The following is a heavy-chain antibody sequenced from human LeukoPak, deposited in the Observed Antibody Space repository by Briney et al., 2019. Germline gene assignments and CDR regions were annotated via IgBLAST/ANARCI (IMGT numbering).Heavy chain of an antibody. CDR1: GFTFSRYS. Sequence: GGSLRLSCAASGFTFSRYSMSWVRQAPGKGLEWVANIKQDGSEKYYVDSVKGRFTISRDNAKNSLYLQMNSLRAEDTAVYYCAREGGYWGQGTLVTVSS. D-gene: IGHD3-16*01. CDR3: AREGGY. J-gene: IGHJ4*02. CDR2: IKQDGSEK. V-gene: IGHV3-7*03.